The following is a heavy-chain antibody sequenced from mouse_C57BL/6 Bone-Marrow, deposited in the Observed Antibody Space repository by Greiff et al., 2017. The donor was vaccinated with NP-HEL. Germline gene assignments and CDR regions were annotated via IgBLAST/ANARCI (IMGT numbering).Heavy chain of an antibody. Sequence: VKLMESGPGLVQPSQSLSITCTVSGFSLTSYGVHWVRQSPGKGLEWLGVIWRGGSTDYNAAFMSRLSITKDNSKSQVFFKMNSLQADDTAIYYCAKILGVAHYAMDYWGQGTSVTVSS. V-gene: IGHV2-5*01. CDR3: AKILGVAHYAMDY. CDR2: IWRGGST. D-gene: IGHD1-1*02. CDR1: GFSLTSYG. J-gene: IGHJ4*01.